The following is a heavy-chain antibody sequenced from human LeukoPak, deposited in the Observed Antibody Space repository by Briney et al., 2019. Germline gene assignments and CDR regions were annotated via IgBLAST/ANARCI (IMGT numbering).Heavy chain of an antibody. CDR1: GYXLTELS. D-gene: IGHD5-18*01. J-gene: IGHJ4*02. V-gene: IGHV1-24*01. CDR2: FDPEDGET. Sequence: ASVKVSCKVSGYXLTELSIHWVRQAPGKGLEWMGGFDPEDGETIYAQKFQGRVTMTEDTSTDTAYMELSSLRSEDTAVYYCATDRGYSYGYRVYYFDYWGQGTLVTVSS. CDR3: ATDRGYSYGYRVYYFDY.